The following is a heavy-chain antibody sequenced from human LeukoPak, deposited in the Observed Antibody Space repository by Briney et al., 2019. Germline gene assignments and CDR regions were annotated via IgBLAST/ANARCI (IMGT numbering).Heavy chain of an antibody. D-gene: IGHD6-13*01. CDR1: GGTFSSYA. Sequence: SVKVSCKASGGTFSSYAISWVRQAPGQGLEWMGRIIPIFGTANYAQKFQGRVTITTDESTSTAYMELSSLRSEDAAVYYCARGGIAAAGTARFDPWGQGTLVTVSS. J-gene: IGHJ5*02. V-gene: IGHV1-69*05. CDR2: IIPIFGTA. CDR3: ARGGIAAAGTARFDP.